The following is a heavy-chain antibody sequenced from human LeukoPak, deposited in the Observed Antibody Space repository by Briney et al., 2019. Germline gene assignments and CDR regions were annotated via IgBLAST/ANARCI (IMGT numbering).Heavy chain of an antibody. CDR1: GFTFSSYG. D-gene: IGHD3-22*01. CDR3: ANMGAGSGYYPYLDY. J-gene: IGHJ4*02. Sequence: GGSLRLSCAASGFTFSSYGMSWVRQAPGKGLEWVSAISGSGGSTYYADSVKGRFTISRDNSKNTLYLQMNSLRAEDTAVYYCANMGAGSGYYPYLDYWGQGTLVTVSS. CDR2: ISGSGGST. V-gene: IGHV3-23*01.